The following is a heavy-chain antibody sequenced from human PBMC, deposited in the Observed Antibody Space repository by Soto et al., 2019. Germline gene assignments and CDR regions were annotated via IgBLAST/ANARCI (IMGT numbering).Heavy chain of an antibody. V-gene: IGHV4-39*01. J-gene: IGHJ4*02. Sequence: QMQLQESGPGLVKPSETLSLTCTVSGGSISSSSYYWGWIRQPPGKGLEWIGSIYYSGSTYYNPSLKRRVTISVDTSKNQFSLKLISVTAADTAVYYCARRFCSGGSCPLWYYFDYWGRGTLVTVSS. CDR2: IYYSGST. CDR3: ARRFCSGGSCPLWYYFDY. D-gene: IGHD2-15*01. CDR1: GGSISSSSYY.